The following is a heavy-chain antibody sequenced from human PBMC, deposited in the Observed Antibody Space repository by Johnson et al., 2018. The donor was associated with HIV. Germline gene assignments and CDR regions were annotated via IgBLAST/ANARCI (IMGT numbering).Heavy chain of an antibody. CDR3: ARLRQEANCRGDCHWAI. D-gene: IGHD2-21*02. CDR2: LYRDGTT. J-gene: IGHJ3*02. CDR1: GFTVSGDY. Sequence: VQLVESGGGLVQPGGSLRLSCAASGFTVSGDYMSWVRQTPRKGLEWVALLYRDGTTYYADSVNGRFVISRDDSKNTLYLYMSSLSAEDTAVYYCARLRQEANCRGDCHWAIWGQGTLVTVSS. V-gene: IGHV3-66*04.